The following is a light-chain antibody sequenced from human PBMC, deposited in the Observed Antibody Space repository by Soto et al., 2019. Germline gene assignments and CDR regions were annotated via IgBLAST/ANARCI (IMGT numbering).Light chain of an antibody. Sequence: DIQMTQSPSSLSASVGDRVTITCRASQSISSYLNWYQQKPGKAPKLVIYAASSLQSGVPSRFSGSGSGTDFTLNISSLQPEDFATYYCQQSYSTLLTFGQGTRLEIK. CDR1: QSISSY. J-gene: IGKJ5*01. V-gene: IGKV1-39*01. CDR2: AAS. CDR3: QQSYSTLLT.